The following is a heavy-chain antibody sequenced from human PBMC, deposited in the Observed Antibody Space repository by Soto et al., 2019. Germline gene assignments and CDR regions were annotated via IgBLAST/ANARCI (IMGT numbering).Heavy chain of an antibody. CDR3: ARVMLGGHSDY. CDR1: GYTFTINV. V-gene: IGHV1-8*01. Sequence: QVQLVQSGAEVKQPGASVTVSCKASGYTFTINVINWVRQSPGQGLEWMGWMNPNGGNTGYAQKLQGRVTMTRNTSIRTAYIDRSRLSSDDTVVYYCARVMLGGHSDYWGQGTLVTVSS. CDR2: MNPNGGNT. D-gene: IGHD2-15*01. J-gene: IGHJ4*02.